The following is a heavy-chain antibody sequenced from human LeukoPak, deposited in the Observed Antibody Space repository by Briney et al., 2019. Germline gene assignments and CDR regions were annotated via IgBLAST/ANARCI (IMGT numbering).Heavy chain of an antibody. CDR3: ARTPSYGSGSPYFDY. Sequence: GGSLRLSCAASGFSFSTYEMNWVRQAPGKGPEWLSYIGGTDDTIYYADSVKGRFTISRDNAENSLYLQMHSLRAEDTAIYYCARTPSYGSGSPYFDYWGQGTLVTVSS. J-gene: IGHJ4*02. V-gene: IGHV3-48*03. CDR1: GFSFSTYE. CDR2: IGGTDDTI. D-gene: IGHD3-10*01.